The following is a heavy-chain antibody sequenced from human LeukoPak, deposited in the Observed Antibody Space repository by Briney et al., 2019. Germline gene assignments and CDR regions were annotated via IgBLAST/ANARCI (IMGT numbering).Heavy chain of an antibody. V-gene: IGHV1-18*01. CDR1: GYTFTSYG. Sequence: GASVKVSCKASGYTFTSYGISWVRQAPGQGLEWMGWISGYTGNANSAQKLQDRVTITTDTSTSTAYMELRSLRSDDTAVYYCARGLSGRRDVYDIWGQGTMVTVSS. CDR2: ISGYTGNA. J-gene: IGHJ3*02. D-gene: IGHD2-15*01. CDR3: ARGLSGRRDVYDI.